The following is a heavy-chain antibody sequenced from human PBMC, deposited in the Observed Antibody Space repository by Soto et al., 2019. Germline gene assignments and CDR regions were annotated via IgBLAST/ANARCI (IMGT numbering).Heavy chain of an antibody. V-gene: IGHV3-9*01. D-gene: IGHD6-19*01. CDR2: ISWNSGSI. CDR3: AKDSGWGAVAGHFDY. CDR1: GFTFDDYA. J-gene: IGHJ4*02. Sequence: GGSLRLSCAASGFTFDDYAMHWVRQAPGKGLEWVSGISWNSGSIGYADSVKGRFTISRDNAKNSLYLQMNSLRAEDTALYYCAKDSGWGAVAGHFDYWGQGTLVTVSS.